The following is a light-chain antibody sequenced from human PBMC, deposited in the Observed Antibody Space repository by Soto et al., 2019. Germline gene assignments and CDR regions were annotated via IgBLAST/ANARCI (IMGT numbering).Light chain of an antibody. V-gene: IGKV3-15*01. CDR2: GAS. J-gene: IGKJ1*01. CDR1: PGVGTS. Sequence: IVMTQSPATLSLSPGERAALSCRASPGVGTSLAWYQQKPGQAPRLLISGASTRATGIPVRFSGSGSGTEFTLSISSLQSEDFSVYYCQQYNNWPWTFGQGTKVYIK. CDR3: QQYNNWPWT.